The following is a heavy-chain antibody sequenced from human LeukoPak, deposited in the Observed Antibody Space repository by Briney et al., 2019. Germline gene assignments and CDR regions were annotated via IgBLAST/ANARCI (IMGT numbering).Heavy chain of an antibody. Sequence: SETLSLTCTVSGGSLSSYYWSWIRHPPGKGLEWIGYIYYSGSTNYNPSLKSRVTISVDTSKNQFSLKLNSVTAADTAVYYCARVSGYDWESFYDYWGQGTLVTVSS. CDR1: GGSLSSYY. V-gene: IGHV4-59*01. D-gene: IGHD5-12*01. CDR2: IYYSGST. J-gene: IGHJ4*02. CDR3: ARVSGYDWESFYDY.